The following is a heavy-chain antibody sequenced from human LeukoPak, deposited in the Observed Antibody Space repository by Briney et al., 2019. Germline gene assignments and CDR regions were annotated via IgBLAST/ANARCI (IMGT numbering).Heavy chain of an antibody. V-gene: IGHV1-2*02. J-gene: IGHJ4*02. Sequence: GASVKVSCKASGYTFTGYYMHWVRQAPGQGLEWMGWINPNSGGTNYAQKFQGRVTMTRDTSISTAYMELSRLRSDGTAVYYCARAAQPRSGGSCYYYWGQGTLVTVSS. CDR3: ARAAQPRSGGSCYYY. CDR2: INPNSGGT. D-gene: IGHD2-15*01. CDR1: GYTFTGYY.